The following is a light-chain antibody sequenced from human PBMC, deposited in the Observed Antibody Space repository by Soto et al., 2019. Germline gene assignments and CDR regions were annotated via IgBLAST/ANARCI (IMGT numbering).Light chain of an antibody. J-gene: IGKJ4*01. Sequence: EIVMTQSPATLSVSPGERATLPCRPSQSISSNLAWYQQKPGRAPRLLIYGASTRATGVPARFSGSGSGTEFTLTISSLQSEDFAVYYCQQYSNGLTFGGGTKVEIK. CDR2: GAS. V-gene: IGKV3-15*01. CDR1: QSISSN. CDR3: QQYSNGLT.